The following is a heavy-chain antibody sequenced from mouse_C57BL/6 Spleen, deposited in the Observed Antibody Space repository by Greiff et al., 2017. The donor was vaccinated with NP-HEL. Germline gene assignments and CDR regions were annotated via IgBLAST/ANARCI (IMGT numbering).Heavy chain of an antibody. CDR1: GYAFSSSW. D-gene: IGHD2-2*01. CDR2: IYPGDGDT. J-gene: IGHJ2*01. CDR3: ARSGVTYYFDY. V-gene: IGHV1-82*01. Sequence: QVHVKQSGPELVKPGASVKISCKASGYAFSSSWMNWVKQRPGKGLEWIGRIYPGDGDTNYNGKFKGKATLTADKSSSTAYMQLSSLTSEDSAVYFCARSGVTYYFDYWGQGTTLTVSS.